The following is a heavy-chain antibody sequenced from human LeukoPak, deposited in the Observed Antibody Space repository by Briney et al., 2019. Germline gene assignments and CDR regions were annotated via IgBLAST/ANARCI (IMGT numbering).Heavy chain of an antibody. CDR3: ARCPLGFGGYMDV. Sequence: ASVKVSCKASGYTFTGYYMHWVRQAPGQGLEWMGWINPNSGGTNYAQKFQGRVTMTRDTSISTAYMELSRLRSGDTAVYYCARCPLGFGGYMDVWGKGTTVTVSS. J-gene: IGHJ6*03. D-gene: IGHD3-10*01. CDR2: INPNSGGT. V-gene: IGHV1-2*02. CDR1: GYTFTGYY.